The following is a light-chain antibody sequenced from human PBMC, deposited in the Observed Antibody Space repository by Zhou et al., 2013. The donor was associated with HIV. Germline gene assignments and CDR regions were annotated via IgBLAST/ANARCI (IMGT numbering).Light chain of an antibody. Sequence: DIQMTQSPSTLSASVGDRVTITCRASQSISSWLAWYQQKPGKVPNLLIFEASVLETGVPSRFSGSGSGTEFTLTITNLQPDDFATYYCHQYETSSPTFGQGTKVEVK. J-gene: IGKJ1*01. CDR3: HQYETSSPT. CDR1: QSISSW. V-gene: IGKV1-5*03. CDR2: EAS.